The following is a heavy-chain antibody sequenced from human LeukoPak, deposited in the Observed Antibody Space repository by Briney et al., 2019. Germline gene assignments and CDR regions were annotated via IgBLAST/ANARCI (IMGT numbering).Heavy chain of an antibody. V-gene: IGHV4-34*01. CDR2: INHSGST. CDR1: GGSFSGYY. D-gene: IGHD6-13*01. Sequence: PSETLSLTCAVYGGSFSGYYWSWIRQPPGKGLEWIGEINHSGSTNYNPSLKSRVTISVDTSKNQFSLKLSSVTAADTAVYYCASGGGQQLVLGNWFDPWSQGTLVTVSS. J-gene: IGHJ5*02. CDR3: ASGGGQQLVLGNWFDP.